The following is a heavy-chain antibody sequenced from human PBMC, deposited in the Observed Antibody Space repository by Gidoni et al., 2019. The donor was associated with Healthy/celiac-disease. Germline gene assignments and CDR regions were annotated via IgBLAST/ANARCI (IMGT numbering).Heavy chain of an antibody. D-gene: IGHD2-15*01. CDR2: ISYDGSNK. J-gene: IGHJ6*02. Sequence: QVQLVESGGGVVQPGRSLRLSCAASGFTFSSYGMHWVRQAPGKGLAWVAVISYDGSNKYYADSVKGRFTISRDNSKNTLYLQMNSLRAEDTAVYYCAKDLADCSGGSCHFYYYYYGMDVWGQGTTVTVSS. V-gene: IGHV3-30*18. CDR1: GFTFSSYG. CDR3: AKDLADCSGGSCHFYYYYYGMDV.